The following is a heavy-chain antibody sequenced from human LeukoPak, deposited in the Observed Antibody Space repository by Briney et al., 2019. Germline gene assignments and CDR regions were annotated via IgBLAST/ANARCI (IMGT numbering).Heavy chain of an antibody. D-gene: IGHD2-15*01. J-gene: IGHJ4*02. CDR2: ISSSSSYI. CDR3: ASFVYCSGGSCPDY. Sequence: GGSLRLSCAASGFTFSSYSMNWVRQAPGKGLEWVSSISSSSSYIYYADSVKGRFTISRDNAKNSLYLQMNSLRAEDTAVYYCASFVYCSGGSCPDYWGQGTLVTVSS. V-gene: IGHV3-21*01. CDR1: GFTFSSYS.